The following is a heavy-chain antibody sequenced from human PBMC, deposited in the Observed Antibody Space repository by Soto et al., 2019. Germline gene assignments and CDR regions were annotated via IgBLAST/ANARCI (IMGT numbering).Heavy chain of an antibody. CDR1: GFTFSNDW. CDR2: MNQDGSQI. V-gene: IGHV3-7*01. J-gene: IGHJ4*02. D-gene: IGHD2-2*01. Sequence: GGSLRLSCAVSGFTFSNDWMTWVRQAPGKGLEWVAYMNQDGSQIYYVDSLRGRFTISRDNAKNSLYLQMNSLRVDDTAVYYCARDRGPNTTDYWRQGTLVTVSS. CDR3: ARDRGPNTTDY.